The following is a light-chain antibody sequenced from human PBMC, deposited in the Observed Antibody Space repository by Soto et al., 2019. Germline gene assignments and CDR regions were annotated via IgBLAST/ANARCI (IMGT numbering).Light chain of an antibody. J-gene: IGKJ1*01. CDR3: QQLNNYPRT. V-gene: IGKV1-8*01. CDR1: QGISSY. Sequence: AIRMTQSPSSLSASTGDRVTITCRASQGISSYLAWYQQKPGKAPKLLIYVASTLQSGVPSRFSGSGSGTEFTLTISSLQPEDFATYYCQQLNNYPRTFGQGTKVDIK. CDR2: VAS.